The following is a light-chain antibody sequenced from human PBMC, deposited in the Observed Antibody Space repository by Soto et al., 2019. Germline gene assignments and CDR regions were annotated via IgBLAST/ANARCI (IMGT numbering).Light chain of an antibody. CDR1: TSNIGAAYA. CDR2: GTT. CDR3: QSYDSRLSGSVL. V-gene: IGLV1-40*01. Sequence: QLVLTQPPSVSGAPGQRITISCTGNTSNIGAAYAVHWYKQLRGTVPKLLIYGTTNRPSGVPDRFSGSRSGSSASLAITGLQAEDEADYFCQSYDSRLSGSVLFGGGTQLTVL. J-gene: IGLJ3*02.